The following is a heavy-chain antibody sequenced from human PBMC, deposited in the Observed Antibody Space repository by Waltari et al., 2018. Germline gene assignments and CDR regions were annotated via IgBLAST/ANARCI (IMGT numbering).Heavy chain of an antibody. CDR3: VRDLGGSGNSWFDA. CDR2: ISHSGGT. D-gene: IGHD3-10*01. J-gene: IGHJ5*02. Sequence: QVQLQESGPGLARPSETLSLTCDVSSYSIRSGYFWGWIRQPPGKGLQWIGSISHSGGTYYNPARKSRVTLSVDTSKNQFALKVTSVTAADTATYYCVRDLGGSGNSWFDAWGQGSLVIVSS. CDR1: SYSIRSGYF. V-gene: IGHV4-38-2*02.